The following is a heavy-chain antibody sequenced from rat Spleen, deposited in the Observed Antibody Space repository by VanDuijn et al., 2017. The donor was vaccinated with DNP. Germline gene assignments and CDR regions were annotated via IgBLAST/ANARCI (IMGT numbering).Heavy chain of an antibody. Sequence: EVQLVESGGGLVQPGRSLKVSCAASGFTFSDYNMAWVRQVPKKRLEWVATIIYDGSSFYYGDSVKGRFTVSRDNTKSTLYLQMDSLRSEDTATYFCATRTTGIFDYWGQGVMVTVSS. CDR2: IIYDGSSF. CDR3: ATRTTGIFDY. D-gene: IGHD1-9*01. V-gene: IGHV5S10*01. J-gene: IGHJ2*01. CDR1: GFTFSDYN.